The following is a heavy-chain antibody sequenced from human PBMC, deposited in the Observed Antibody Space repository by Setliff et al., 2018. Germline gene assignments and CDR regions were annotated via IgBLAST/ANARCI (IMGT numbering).Heavy chain of an antibody. D-gene: IGHD6-13*01. CDR3: ARFAGSSWVDY. CDR1: GGSFSGYY. V-gene: IGHV4-34*01. J-gene: IGHJ4*02. CDR2: INHSGST. Sequence: PSETLSLTCAVYGGSFSGYYWSWIRQPPGKGLEWIGEINHSGSTNNNPSLKSRVTISVDTSKNQFSLKLSSVTAADTAVYYCARFAGSSWVDYWGQGTLVTVSS.